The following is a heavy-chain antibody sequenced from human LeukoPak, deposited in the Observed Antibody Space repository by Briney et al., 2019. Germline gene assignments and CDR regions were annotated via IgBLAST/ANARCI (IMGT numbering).Heavy chain of an antibody. CDR3: ARERIAVAGLYGMDV. V-gene: IGHV4-61*01. Sequence: SETLSLTCTVSGVSVSSGSYYWSWIRQPPGKGLEWIGYIYYSGSTNYNPSLKSRVTISVDTSKNQFSLKLSSVTAADTAVYYCARERIAVAGLYGMDVWGQGTTVTVSS. D-gene: IGHD6-19*01. J-gene: IGHJ6*02. CDR2: IYYSGST. CDR1: GVSVSSGSYY.